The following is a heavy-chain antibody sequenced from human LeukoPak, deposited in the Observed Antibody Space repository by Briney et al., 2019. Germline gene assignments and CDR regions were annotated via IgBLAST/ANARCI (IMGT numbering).Heavy chain of an antibody. Sequence: SETLSLTCTVSGGSISSYYWSWIRQPPGKGLEWIGSIYYSGSTYYNPSLKSRVTISVDTSKNQFSLKLSSVTAADTAVYYCARDQVVVTAIPYYYGMDVWGQGTTVTVSS. V-gene: IGHV4-39*07. D-gene: IGHD2-21*02. J-gene: IGHJ6*02. CDR2: IYYSGST. CDR3: ARDQVVVTAIPYYYGMDV. CDR1: GGSISSYY.